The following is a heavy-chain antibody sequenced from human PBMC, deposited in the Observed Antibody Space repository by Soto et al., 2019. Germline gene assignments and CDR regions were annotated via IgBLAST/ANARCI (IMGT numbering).Heavy chain of an antibody. D-gene: IGHD3-3*01. CDR3: ARDHGRIFGLTGPLDV. Sequence: LRLSCEASGFTFSSYAMHWFRQAPGKGLECVAVISYDGSNKYYADSVKGRFTISRDNSKNTLYLQMNSLRAEDTAVYYCARDHGRIFGLTGPLDVWGQGTPVTVSS. V-gene: IGHV3-30-3*01. J-gene: IGHJ6*02. CDR2: ISYDGSNK. CDR1: GFTFSSYA.